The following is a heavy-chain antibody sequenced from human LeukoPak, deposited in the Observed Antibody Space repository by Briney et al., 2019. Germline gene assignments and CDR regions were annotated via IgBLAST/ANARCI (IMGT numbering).Heavy chain of an antibody. Sequence: PGGSLRLSCAASGFTFSSYAMNWVRQAPGKGPEWVSAISGNGGSTYYADSAKGHFTISRDNSKNTLYLQMNSLRAEDTAVYYCAKDPQDCSGGSCYTPGYYFDYWGQGTLVTVSS. CDR2: ISGNGGST. CDR1: GFTFSSYA. CDR3: AKDPQDCSGGSCYTPGYYFDY. V-gene: IGHV3-23*01. D-gene: IGHD2-15*01. J-gene: IGHJ4*02.